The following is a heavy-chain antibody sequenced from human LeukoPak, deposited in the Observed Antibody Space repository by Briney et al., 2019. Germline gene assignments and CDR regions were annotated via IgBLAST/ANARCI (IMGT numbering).Heavy chain of an antibody. CDR3: ARPSRRVIVGPPFDP. CDR1: GFTFSSYA. D-gene: IGHD1-26*01. CDR2: INTDGSST. J-gene: IGHJ5*02. Sequence: QAGGSLRLSCAASGFTFSSYAMSWVRQAPGKGLVWVSRINTDGSSTSYADSVKGRFTISRDNAKNTLYLQMNSLRAEDTAVYYCARPSRRVIVGPPFDPWGQGTLVTVSS. V-gene: IGHV3-74*01.